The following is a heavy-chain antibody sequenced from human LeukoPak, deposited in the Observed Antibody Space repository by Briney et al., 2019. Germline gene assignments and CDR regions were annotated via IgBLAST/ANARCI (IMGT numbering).Heavy chain of an antibody. V-gene: IGHV5-51*01. CDR3: VRQERGRVATDYYYYGMDV. Sequence: GESLKISCKGSGYSFTSYWIGWVRQMPGKGLEWMGIIYPGDSDTRYSPSFQGQVTISADKSISTAYLQWSSLKASDIAMYYCVRQERGRVATDYYYYGMDVWGQGTTVTVSS. CDR2: IYPGDSDT. D-gene: IGHD5-12*01. CDR1: GYSFTSYW. J-gene: IGHJ6*02.